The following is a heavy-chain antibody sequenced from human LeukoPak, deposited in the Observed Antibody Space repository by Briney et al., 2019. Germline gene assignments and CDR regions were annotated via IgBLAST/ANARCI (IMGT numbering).Heavy chain of an antibody. CDR3: ARHETGVAWFDY. Sequence: PSETLSLTCTVSGGSISSYYWSWIRQPPGNGLEWIGYIYYSGSTNYNPSLKSRVTISVDTSKNQFSLKLSSVTAADTAVYYCARHETGVAWFDYWGQGTLVTVSS. V-gene: IGHV4-59*08. CDR1: GGSISSYY. D-gene: IGHD3-3*01. CDR2: IYYSGST. J-gene: IGHJ4*02.